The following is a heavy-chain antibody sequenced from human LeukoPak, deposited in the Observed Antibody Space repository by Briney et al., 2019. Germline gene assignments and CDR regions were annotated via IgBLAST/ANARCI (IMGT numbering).Heavy chain of an antibody. CDR3: AREGPRGNSQFDY. J-gene: IGHJ4*02. CDR2: IWYDGSNK. CDR1: GFTFSSYG. V-gene: IGHV3-33*01. Sequence: GGSLRLSCAASGFTFSSYGRHWVRQAPGEGLEWVALIWYDGSNKYYTDSVKGRLTISRDNSKNTLYLQMNSLRAEDTAIYYCAREGPRGNSQFDYWGQGTLVTVSS. D-gene: IGHD2/OR15-2a*01.